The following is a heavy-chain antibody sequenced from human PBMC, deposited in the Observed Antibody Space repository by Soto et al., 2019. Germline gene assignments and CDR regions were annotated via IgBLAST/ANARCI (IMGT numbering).Heavy chain of an antibody. CDR3: ARDSSALTTSYFDY. D-gene: IGHD4-17*01. Sequence: QVQLVQSGAEVKKPGASVKVSCKASGYTFASYGITWVRQAPGQGLEWMGWISAYNGDTKYAQKFQGRVTMTTDTSTGTAYMELRSLRSDDTAVFFCARDSSALTTSYFDYWGQGTLVTVSS. J-gene: IGHJ4*02. CDR2: ISAYNGDT. CDR1: GYTFASYG. V-gene: IGHV1-18*01.